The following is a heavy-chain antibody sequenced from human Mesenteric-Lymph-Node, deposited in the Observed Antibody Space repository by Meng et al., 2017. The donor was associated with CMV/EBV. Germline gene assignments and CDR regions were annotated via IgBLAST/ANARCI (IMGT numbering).Heavy chain of an antibody. CDR3: VRGEKMGNGYTNFFDY. CDR2: IYGAAST. CDR1: GFTVSDYY. V-gene: IGHV3-53*01. D-gene: IGHD3-22*01. J-gene: IGHJ4*02. Sequence: GESLRLSCAASGFTVSDYYMSWVRQAPGKGLEWVSVIYGAASTIYVNSVKDRFIISRDDSKNSLYLQLSNLRAEDTAIYYCVRGEKMGNGYTNFFDYWGQGSLVTVSS.